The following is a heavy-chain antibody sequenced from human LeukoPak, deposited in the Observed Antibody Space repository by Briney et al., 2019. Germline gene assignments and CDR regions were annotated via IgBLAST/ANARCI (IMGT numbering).Heavy chain of an antibody. J-gene: IGHJ4*02. D-gene: IGHD6-19*01. CDR2: IYSGGDT. CDR3: AKERSLEIAVAGTIFDY. Sequence: GGSLRLSCAASGFTVSSNYMNWVRQAPGKGLEWVSVIYSGGDTYYADSVKGRFTISRDNSKNMIYLEMSSLKAEDTAVYYCAKERSLEIAVAGTIFDYWGQGTLVTVSS. CDR1: GFTVSSNY. V-gene: IGHV3-66*01.